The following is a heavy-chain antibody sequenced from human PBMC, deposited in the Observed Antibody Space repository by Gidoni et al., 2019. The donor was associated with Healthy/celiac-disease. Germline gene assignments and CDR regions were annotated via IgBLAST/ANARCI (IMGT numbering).Heavy chain of an antibody. CDR2: ISSSSSYI. V-gene: IGHV3-21*01. D-gene: IGHD5-18*01. CDR1: GFTFSSYS. J-gene: IGHJ4*02. Sequence: EVQLVESGGGLVKPGGSLRLSCAASGFTFSSYSMNWVRQAPGKGLEWVSSISSSSSYIYYADSVKGRFTISRDNAKNSLYLQMNSLRAEDTAVYYCATQMATAYFDYWGQGTLVTVSS. CDR3: ATQMATAYFDY.